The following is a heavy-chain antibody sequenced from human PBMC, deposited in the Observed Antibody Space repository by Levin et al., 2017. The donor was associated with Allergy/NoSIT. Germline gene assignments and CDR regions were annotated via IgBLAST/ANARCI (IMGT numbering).Heavy chain of an antibody. D-gene: IGHD6-13*01. V-gene: IGHV3-66*02. CDR1: GFTVSSNY. J-gene: IGHJ3*02. CDR2: IYSGGST. Sequence: GGSLRLSCAASGFTVSSNYMSWVRQAPGKGLEWVSVIYSGGSTYYADSVKGRFTISRDNSKNTLYLQMNSLRAEDTAVYYCARHSWPFNDAFDIWGQGTMVTVSS. CDR3: ARHSWPFNDAFDI.